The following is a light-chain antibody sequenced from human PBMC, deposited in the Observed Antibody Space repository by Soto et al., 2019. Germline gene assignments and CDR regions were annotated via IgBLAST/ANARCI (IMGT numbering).Light chain of an antibody. J-gene: IGKJ2*01. CDR3: QQSYNTPYT. CDR2: AAS. CDR1: QRISSY. V-gene: IGKV1-39*01. Sequence: DIQMTQSPSSLSASVGDRVTITCRASQRISSYLNWYQQKPEKAPKLLIYAASSLQSGVPSRFSGSGSGTDFTLTISSLQPEDFATYYCQQSYNTPYTFGQGTKLEIK.